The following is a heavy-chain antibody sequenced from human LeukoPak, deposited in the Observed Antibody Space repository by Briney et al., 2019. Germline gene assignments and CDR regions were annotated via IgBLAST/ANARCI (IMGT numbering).Heavy chain of an antibody. Sequence: PSETLSLTCTVTGDSISRRSDCWGWIRQPPGKGLDGIVSIDDSGSTYYNPSFKSRITISVDKSRNQFYLQLSNATAADASVYYCARNESILEITGLNDFFDHWGQGSLVTVPS. J-gene: IGHJ4*02. CDR1: GDSISRRSDC. CDR2: IDDSGST. D-gene: IGHD1-1*01. V-gene: IGHV4-39*01. CDR3: ARNESILEITGLNDFFDH.